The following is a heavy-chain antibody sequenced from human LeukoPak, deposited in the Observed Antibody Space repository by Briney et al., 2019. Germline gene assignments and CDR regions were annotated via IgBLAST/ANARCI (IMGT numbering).Heavy chain of an antibody. CDR1: GYTFTSHY. D-gene: IGHD4-23*01. J-gene: IGHJ5*02. CDR3: ARDNSVEDNAWWFDP. Sequence: ASVKVSCKASGYTFTSHYMHWVRQAPGQGLEWMGLINPTGSSTGYAQKFQGRVTMTRDMSTSTDYMELSSLRSDDTAIYYCARDNSVEDNAWWFDPWGHGTLVTVSS. CDR2: INPTGSST. V-gene: IGHV1-46*01.